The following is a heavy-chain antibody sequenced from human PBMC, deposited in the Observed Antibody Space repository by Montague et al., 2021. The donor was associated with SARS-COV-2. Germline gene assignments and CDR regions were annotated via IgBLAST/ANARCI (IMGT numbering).Heavy chain of an antibody. J-gene: IGHJ3*02. CDR3: ARRALYSSSYAFDI. CDR1: GFTFDDYA. V-gene: IGHV3-43*02. D-gene: IGHD6-6*01. Sequence: SLRLSCAASGFTFDDYAMHWVRQAPGKGLEWVPLISGDGGSTYYADSVKGRFTISRDNSKNSLYLQVNSLRTEDTALYYCARRALYSSSYAFDIWGQGTMVTVSS. CDR2: ISGDGGST.